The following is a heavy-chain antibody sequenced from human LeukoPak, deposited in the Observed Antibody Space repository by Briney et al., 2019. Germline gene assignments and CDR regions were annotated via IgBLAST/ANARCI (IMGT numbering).Heavy chain of an antibody. CDR1: GGSFSGYY. V-gene: IGHV4-34*01. CDR3: ARDIDIVVVPAAMRERYFDY. J-gene: IGHJ4*02. CDR2: INHSGST. D-gene: IGHD2-2*01. Sequence: SETLSLTCAVYGGSFSGYYWSWIRQPPGKGLEWIGEINHSGSTNYNPSLKSRVTISVDTSKNQFSLKLSSVTAADTAVYYCARDIDIVVVPAAMRERYFDYWGQGTLVTVSS.